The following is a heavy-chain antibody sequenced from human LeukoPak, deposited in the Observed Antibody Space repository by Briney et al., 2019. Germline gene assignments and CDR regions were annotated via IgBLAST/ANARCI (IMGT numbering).Heavy chain of an antibody. Sequence: RGGSLRLSCATSQFNFNNYGMTWVRQAPGKGLEWVSSITGSGSRAQYADSVQGRFTISRDNSKNTLYLQMNSLRAEDTAVYYCAKDPNGDYIGTFDIWGQGTMVTVSS. CDR3: AKDPNGDYIGTFDI. V-gene: IGHV3-23*01. CDR2: ITGSGSRA. D-gene: IGHD4-17*01. CDR1: QFNFNNYG. J-gene: IGHJ3*02.